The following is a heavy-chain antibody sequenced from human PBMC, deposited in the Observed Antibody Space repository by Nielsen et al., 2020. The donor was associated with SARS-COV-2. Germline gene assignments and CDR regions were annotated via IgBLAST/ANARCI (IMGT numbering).Heavy chain of an antibody. J-gene: IGHJ5*02. CDR2: IYYSGST. Sequence: SETLSLTCTVSGGSISSGGYYWSWIRQHPGKGLEWIGYIYYSGSTYYNPSLKSRVTISVDTSKNQFSLKLSSVTAADTAVYYCARARDGYIRLQFDPWGQGTLVTVSS. V-gene: IGHV4-31*03. D-gene: IGHD5-24*01. CDR1: GGSISSGGYY. CDR3: ARARDGYIRLQFDP.